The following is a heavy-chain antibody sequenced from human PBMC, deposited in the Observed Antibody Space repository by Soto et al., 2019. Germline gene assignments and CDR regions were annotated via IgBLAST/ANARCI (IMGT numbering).Heavy chain of an antibody. Sequence: SETLSLTCTVSGGSISSYYWSWIRQPPGKGLEWIGYIYYSGSTNYNPSLKSRVTISEDTSKNQFSLKMSSVTAADTAVYYCARLRDYCSGGSCYPGIFDYWGQGTLVTVSS. CDR1: GGSISSYY. CDR3: ARLRDYCSGGSCYPGIFDY. CDR2: IYYSGST. J-gene: IGHJ4*02. V-gene: IGHV4-59*08. D-gene: IGHD2-15*01.